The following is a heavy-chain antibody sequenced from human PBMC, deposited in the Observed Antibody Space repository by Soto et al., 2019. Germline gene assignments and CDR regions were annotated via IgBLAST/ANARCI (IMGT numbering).Heavy chain of an antibody. CDR2: INNDGSRT. J-gene: IGHJ4*02. Sequence: PGGSLRLSCAASGFTFSNYWIHWVRQVPGEGLVWVSSINNDGSRTWYADSVRGRIAMSRDNARNLVSLQMNSLRDEDTAVYYCGTTFEYWGQGAPVTVSS. D-gene: IGHD1-26*01. V-gene: IGHV3-74*01. CDR3: GTTFEY. CDR1: GFTFSNYW.